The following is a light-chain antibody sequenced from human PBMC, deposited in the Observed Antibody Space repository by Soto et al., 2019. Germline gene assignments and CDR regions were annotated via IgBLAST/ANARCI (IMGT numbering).Light chain of an antibody. V-gene: IGKV3-20*01. CDR3: QQFGDAPWT. CDR1: QSVSSSY. Sequence: EIVLTQSPGTLSLSPGERATLSCRASQSVSSSYLAWYQQKPGQAPRLLIYGASTWATGIPDRFSASGSGTDFTLTINRLEPEDFALYYCQQFGDAPWTFGQGTKVEIK. CDR2: GAS. J-gene: IGKJ1*01.